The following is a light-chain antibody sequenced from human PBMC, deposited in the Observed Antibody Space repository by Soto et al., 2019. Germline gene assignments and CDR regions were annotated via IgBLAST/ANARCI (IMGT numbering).Light chain of an antibody. CDR2: GNS. J-gene: IGLJ2*01. CDR1: SSNIGAGYD. CDR3: HSYDSSLSGSV. V-gene: IGLV1-40*01. Sequence: QSVLTQPPSVSGAPGQRVTISCTGSSSNIGAGYDVHWYQQLPGTAPKLLIYGNSNRPSGVPDRFSGSKSGTTASLAINGLQAEDEADYYCHSYDSSLSGSVFGGGTKLTVL.